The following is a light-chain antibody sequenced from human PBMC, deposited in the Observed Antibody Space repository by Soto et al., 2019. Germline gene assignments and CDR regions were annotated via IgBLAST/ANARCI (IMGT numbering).Light chain of an antibody. J-gene: IGLJ1*01. CDR3: AAWDDSLNGLV. CDR1: SSNIGSNT. Sequence: QAVLTQPPSASGTPGQRVTISCSGSSSNIGSNTVNWYQQLPGTAPKLLIYNNNQRPSGVPDRFSGSKSGTSASLAISGLQSEDWGYYYCAAWDDSLNGLVFGTGTKVTVL. V-gene: IGLV1-44*01. CDR2: NNN.